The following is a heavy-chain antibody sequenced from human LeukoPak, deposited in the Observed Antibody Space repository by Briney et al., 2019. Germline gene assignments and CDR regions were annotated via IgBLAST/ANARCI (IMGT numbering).Heavy chain of an antibody. V-gene: IGHV3-23*01. J-gene: IGHJ4*02. CDR1: GFTFSSYS. CDR3: AKDRKAVAGFRVKFDY. Sequence: GGSLRLSCAASGFTFSSYSMNWVRQAPGKGLEWLSGISGSGGSTDYADSVKGRFTISRDNSKNTLYLQMDSLRAEDTAVYYCAKDRKAVAGFRVKFDYWGQGTLVTVSS. D-gene: IGHD6-19*01. CDR2: ISGSGGST.